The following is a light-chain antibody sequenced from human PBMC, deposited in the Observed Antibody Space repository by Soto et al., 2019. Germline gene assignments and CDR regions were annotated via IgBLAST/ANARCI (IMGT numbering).Light chain of an antibody. J-gene: IGKJ1*01. Sequence: DIEMTQSPSTLSANVGDRVTITCRASQSISSWLAWYQQKPGKAPKLLIYKASTLKSGVPSRFSGSGSGTEFTLTISSLQPDDFATYYCQHYNSYSEAFGQGTKVDNQ. CDR2: KAS. CDR1: QSISSW. V-gene: IGKV1-5*03. CDR3: QHYNSYSEA.